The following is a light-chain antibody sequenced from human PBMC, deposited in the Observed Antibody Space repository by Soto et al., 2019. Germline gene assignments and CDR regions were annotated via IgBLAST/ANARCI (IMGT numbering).Light chain of an antibody. CDR1: SSDVGGYNY. CDR2: EVD. CDR3: SSYTSSNTLV. J-gene: IGLJ1*01. Sequence: SVLAQPASVSGSPGQSTIISCTGTSSDVGGYNYVSWYQQHPGKAPKFLIYEVDNRASGVSDRFSGSKSGNTASLTISGLQAEDEADYYCSSYTSSNTLVFGTGTKSPS. V-gene: IGLV2-14*01.